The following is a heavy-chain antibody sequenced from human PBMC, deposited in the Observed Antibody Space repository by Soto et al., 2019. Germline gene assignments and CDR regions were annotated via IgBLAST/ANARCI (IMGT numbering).Heavy chain of an antibody. CDR3: TTDSTQTFCDGGPCYSVLTKIHDS. Sequence: EVQLVESGGGLVKPGGSLRLSCAASSFTFNNGWMSWVRQAPGKGLEWVGRIKSKAAGGTTDYSAPVQGRFTISRDDSKNTVHLQMNSLKTEDTAVYYCTTDSTQTFCDGGPCYSVLTKIHDSWGQGTLVTVSS. V-gene: IGHV3-15*01. CDR1: SFTFNNGW. CDR2: IKSKAAGGTT. J-gene: IGHJ4*02. D-gene: IGHD2-15*01.